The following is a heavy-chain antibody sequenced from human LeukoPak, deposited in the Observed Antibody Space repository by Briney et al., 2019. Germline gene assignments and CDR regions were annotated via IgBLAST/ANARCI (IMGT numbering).Heavy chain of an antibody. CDR3: AREYGMNDY. CDR1: GFTFRSYG. CDR2: ISYDGSNK. Sequence: GGSLRLSCAASGFTFRSYGMHWVRQAPGKGLEWVAVISYDGSNKYYADSVKGRFTISRDNSKNTLYLQMNSLRAEDTAVYYCAREYGMNDYWGQGTLVTVSS. D-gene: IGHD2-8*01. J-gene: IGHJ4*02. V-gene: IGHV3-30*03.